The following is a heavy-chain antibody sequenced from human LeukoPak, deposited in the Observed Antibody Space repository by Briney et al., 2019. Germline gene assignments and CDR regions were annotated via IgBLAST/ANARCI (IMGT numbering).Heavy chain of an antibody. V-gene: IGHV4-59*01. CDR3: ARDGFWGHAFDI. D-gene: IGHD7-27*01. CDR1: GGSISSYY. J-gene: IGHJ3*02. CDR2: IYYSGST. Sequence: SETLSLTCTVSGGSISSYYWSWIRQPPGKGLEWIGYIYYSGSTNYNPSLKSRVTISADTSKNQFSLKLSSVTAADTAVYYCARDGFWGHAFDIWGQGTMVTVSS.